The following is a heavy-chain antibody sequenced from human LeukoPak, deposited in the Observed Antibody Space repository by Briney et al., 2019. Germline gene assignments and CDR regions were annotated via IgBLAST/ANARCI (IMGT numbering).Heavy chain of an antibody. CDR1: GGSISSYY. Sequence: PSETLSLTCTVSGGSISSYYWSWIRQPPGKGLEWIGYIYYSGSTNYNPSLKSRVTISVDTSKNQFSLKLSSVTAADTAVYYCARNNNRREYGDLTTGYYYYGMDVWGQGTTVTVSS. CDR2: IYYSGST. D-gene: IGHD4-17*01. CDR3: ARNNNRREYGDLTTGYYYYGMDV. J-gene: IGHJ6*02. V-gene: IGHV4-59*08.